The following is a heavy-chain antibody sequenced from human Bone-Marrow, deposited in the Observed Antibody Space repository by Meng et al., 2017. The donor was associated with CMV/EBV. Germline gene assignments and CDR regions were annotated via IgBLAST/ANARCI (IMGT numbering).Heavy chain of an antibody. J-gene: IGHJ3*02. CDR1: GFTFSSYS. D-gene: IGHD4-23*01. CDR2: ISYDGSNK. CDR3: AILRGGYGGNLDAFDI. V-gene: IGHV3-30*03. Sequence: GGSLRLSCAASGFTFSSYSMNWVRQAPGKGLEWVAVISYDGSNKYYADSVKGRFTISRDNSKNTLYLQMNSLRAEDTAVYYCAILRGGYGGNLDAFDIWGQGTMVTVSS.